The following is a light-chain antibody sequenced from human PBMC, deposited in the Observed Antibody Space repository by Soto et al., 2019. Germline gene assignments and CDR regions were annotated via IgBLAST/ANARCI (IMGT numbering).Light chain of an antibody. J-gene: IGKJ4*01. Sequence: EIVMTQSPAILSVSPGERATLSCRASQSVSSNLAWYQQKPGQTPRLLIYGASTRATGIPARFSGSGSGTEFTLTISSLQSGDFAIYYCQQYYNWLMLSFGGGTNVEI. CDR2: GAS. CDR1: QSVSSN. CDR3: QQYYNWLMLS. V-gene: IGKV3-15*01.